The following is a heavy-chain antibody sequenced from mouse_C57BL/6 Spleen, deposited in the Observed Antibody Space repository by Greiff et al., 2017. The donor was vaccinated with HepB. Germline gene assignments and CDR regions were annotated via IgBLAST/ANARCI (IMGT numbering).Heavy chain of an antibody. Sequence: QVQLQQPGAELVKPGASVKLSCKASGYTFTSYWMHWVKQRPGQGLEWIGMIHPNSGSTNYNEKFKSKATLTVDKSSSTAYMQLSSLTSEDSAVYYCARGDSNYWYFDVWGTGTTVTVSS. D-gene: IGHD2-5*01. J-gene: IGHJ1*03. V-gene: IGHV1-64*01. CDR2: IHPNSGST. CDR1: GYTFTSYW. CDR3: ARGDSNYWYFDV.